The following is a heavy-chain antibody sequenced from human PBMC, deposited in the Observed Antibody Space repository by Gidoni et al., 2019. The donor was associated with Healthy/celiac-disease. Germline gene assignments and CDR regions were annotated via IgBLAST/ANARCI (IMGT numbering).Heavy chain of an antibody. CDR1: VGTFSSYA. Sequence: QVQLVQSGAEVKKPGSSVKVSCKASVGTFSSYAISWVRQAPGQGLEWMGGIIPIFGTANYAQKFQGRVTITADESTSTAYMELSSLRSEDTAVYYCARDKARRWLQFEYDYYGMDVWGQGTTVTVSS. D-gene: IGHD5-12*01. CDR3: ARDKARRWLQFEYDYYGMDV. CDR2: IIPIFGTA. J-gene: IGHJ6*02. V-gene: IGHV1-69*01.